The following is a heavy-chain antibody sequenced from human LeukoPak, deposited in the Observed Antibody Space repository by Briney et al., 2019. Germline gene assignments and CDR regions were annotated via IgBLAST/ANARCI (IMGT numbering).Heavy chain of an antibody. CDR2: ISSSSSYM. J-gene: IGHJ5*02. CDR3: ARDASRYCSSTSCPFDP. D-gene: IGHD2-2*01. Sequence: GGSLRLSCAASGFTFTSYSMNWVRQAPGKGLEWVSSISSSSSYMYYADSVKGRFTISRDNAKNSLFLQMNSLRAEDTAVYYCARDASRYCSSTSCPFDPWGQGTLVTVSS. CDR1: GFTFTSYS. V-gene: IGHV3-21*01.